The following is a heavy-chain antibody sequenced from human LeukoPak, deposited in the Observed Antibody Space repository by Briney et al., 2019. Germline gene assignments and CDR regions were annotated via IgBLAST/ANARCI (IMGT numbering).Heavy chain of an antibody. CDR2: IYHSGST. CDR3: ARVGDYYDSSLDY. J-gene: IGHJ4*02. CDR1: GGSISSGGYS. D-gene: IGHD3-22*01. V-gene: IGHV4-30-2*01. Sequence: SETLSLTCAVSGGSISSGGYSWSWIRQPPGKGLEWIGYIYHSGSTYYNPSLKSRVTISVDRSKNQFSLKLSSVTAADTAVYYCARVGDYYDSSLDYWGQGTLVTVS.